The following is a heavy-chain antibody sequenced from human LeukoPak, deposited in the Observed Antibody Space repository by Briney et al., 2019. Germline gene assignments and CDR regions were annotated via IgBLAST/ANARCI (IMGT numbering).Heavy chain of an antibody. CDR1: GGSVNGYY. J-gene: IGHJ4*02. CDR2: IYYTGSS. V-gene: IGHV4-59*08. D-gene: IGHD4-23*01. CDR3: ARHHNGGTHYFDY. Sequence: SETLSLTCTVSGGSVNGYYWSWVRRPPGQGLEWVAYIYYTGSSNSNPSLKSRVTISVDTSKNQFSLKLNSVAAADTAVYYCARHHNGGTHYFDYWGQGTLVTVSS.